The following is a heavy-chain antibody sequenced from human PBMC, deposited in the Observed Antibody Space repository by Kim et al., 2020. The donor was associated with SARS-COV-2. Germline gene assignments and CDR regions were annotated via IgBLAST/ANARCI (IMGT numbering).Heavy chain of an antibody. CDR3: AKEYHYDFWRDLPRLGNYYIAEDV. CDR1: GFTFSIYG. CDR2: ISCDGGNT. J-gene: IGHJ6*02. D-gene: IGHD3-3*01. Sequence: GGSLRLSCAASGFTFSIYGMRWVRQAPGKGLEWVAVISCDGGNTYYADSVKGRFTISRDNSKNTLYLQMNSLRAEDTAVYYCAKEYHYDFWRDLPRLGNYYIAEDVCGPGTTVTVSS. V-gene: IGHV3-30*18.